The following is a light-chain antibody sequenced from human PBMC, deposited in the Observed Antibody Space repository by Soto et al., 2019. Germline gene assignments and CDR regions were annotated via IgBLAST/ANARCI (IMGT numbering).Light chain of an antibody. Sequence: ESVLSQSPGTLSLSPGERATLSCRASQSVSSSYLAWYQQKPGQAPRLLIYGASSRAAGIEDRFSGSGYGTDFTLTISRLKPEDFVGYYCQQYGSSPITFGGGTTVEIK. CDR3: QQYGSSPIT. J-gene: IGKJ4*01. CDR1: QSVSSSY. CDR2: GAS. V-gene: IGKV3-20*01.